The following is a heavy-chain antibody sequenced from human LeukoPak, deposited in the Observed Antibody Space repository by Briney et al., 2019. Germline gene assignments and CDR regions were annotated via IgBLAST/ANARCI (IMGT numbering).Heavy chain of an antibody. CDR2: ISWNSGSI. V-gene: IGHV3-9*01. D-gene: IGHD3-22*01. CDR1: GFTFDDYA. Sequence: SLRLSCAASGFTFDDYAMHWVRQAPGKGLEWVSGISWNSGSIGYADSVKGRFTISRDNAKNSLYLQMNSLRAEDTALYYCAKDKDYCDSSGFIDYWGQGTLVTVSS. J-gene: IGHJ4*02. CDR3: AKDKDYCDSSGFIDY.